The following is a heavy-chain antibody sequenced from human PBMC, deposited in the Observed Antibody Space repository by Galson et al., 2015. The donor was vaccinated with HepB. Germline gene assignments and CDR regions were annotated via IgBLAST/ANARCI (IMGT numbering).Heavy chain of an antibody. V-gene: IGHV4-38-2*02. CDR1: GYSISSGYY. CDR2: IYHSGST. D-gene: IGHD4-17*01. CDR3: ATGFMTTVTQSQIDY. Sequence: LTCTVSGYSISSGYYWGWIRQPPGKGLEWIGSIYHSGSTYYNPSLKSRVTISVDTSKNQFSLKLSSVTAADTAVYYCATGFMTTVTQSQIDYWGQGTLVTVSS. J-gene: IGHJ4*02.